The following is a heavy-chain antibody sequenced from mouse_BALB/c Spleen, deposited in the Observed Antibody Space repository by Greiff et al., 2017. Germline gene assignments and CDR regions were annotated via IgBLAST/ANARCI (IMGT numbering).Heavy chain of an antibody. CDR1: GFNIKDTY. CDR2: IDPANGNT. V-gene: IGHV14-3*02. Sequence: EVQLQQSGAELVKPGASVKLSCTASGFNIKDTYMHWVKQRPEQGLEWIGRIDPANGNTKYDPKFQGKATITADTSSNTAYLQLSSLTSEDTAVYYCARGDYGYAMDDWGQGTSVTVSS. D-gene: IGHD1-1*02. CDR3: ARGDYGYAMDD. J-gene: IGHJ4*01.